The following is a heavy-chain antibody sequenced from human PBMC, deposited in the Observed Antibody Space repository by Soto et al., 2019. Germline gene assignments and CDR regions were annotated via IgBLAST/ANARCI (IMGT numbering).Heavy chain of an antibody. J-gene: IGHJ3*02. D-gene: IGHD3-22*01. CDR3: ARANLDYDSSGYRRFWAFDI. V-gene: IGHV4-59*01. CDR2: IYYSGST. Sequence: SETLSLTCTVSGGSISSYYWSWIRQPPGKGLEWIGYIYYSGSTNYNPSLKSRVTISVDTSKNQFSLKLSSVTAADTAVYYCARANLDYDSSGYRRFWAFDIWGQGTMVTVSS. CDR1: GGSISSYY.